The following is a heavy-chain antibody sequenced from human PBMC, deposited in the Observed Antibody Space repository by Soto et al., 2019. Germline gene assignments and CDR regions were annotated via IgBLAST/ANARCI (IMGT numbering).Heavy chain of an antibody. D-gene: IGHD4-17*01. J-gene: IGHJ4*02. V-gene: IGHV3-30-3*01. CDR2: ISENGDRQ. CDR3: ARRLATTVSALGY. CDR1: GLTFTSSS. Sequence: QVQLVQSGGGVVQAGNSLRLSCTASGLTFTSSSFHWVRQAPGKGLEWVAVISENGDRQYSTESVRGRCLISRDSSKNTVYLQMNGLGPEDTGVYFCARRLATTVSALGYWGQGALVTVSS.